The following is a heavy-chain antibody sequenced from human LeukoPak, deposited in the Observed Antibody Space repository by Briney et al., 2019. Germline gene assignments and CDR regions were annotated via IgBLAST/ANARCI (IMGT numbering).Heavy chain of an antibody. V-gene: IGHV5-51*01. CDR3: ARYDEWQQLVYIDY. J-gene: IGHJ4*02. D-gene: IGHD6-13*01. CDR2: IYPRDSDT. CDR1: GYSFTSYW. Sequence: GESLKISCKGSGYSFTSYWIGWVRQMPGKGLEWMGIIYPRDSDTRYSPSIQGQVTISADKSISTAYLQWSSMKASDTAMYYFARYDEWQQLVYIDYWGQGTLVTVSS.